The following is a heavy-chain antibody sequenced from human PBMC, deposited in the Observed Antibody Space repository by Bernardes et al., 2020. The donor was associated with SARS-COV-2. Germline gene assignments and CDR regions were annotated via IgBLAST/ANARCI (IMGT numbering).Heavy chain of an antibody. CDR3: ARVGYYGSGSYTYYYYGMDV. CDR2: INWNGGST. Sequence: GGSLRLSCAASGFTFDDYGMSWVRQAPGKGLEWVSGINWNGGSTGYADSVKGRFTISRDNAKNSLYLQMNSLRAEDTALYHCARVGYYGSGSYTYYYYGMDVWGQGTTVTVSS. V-gene: IGHV3-20*01. D-gene: IGHD3-10*01. CDR1: GFTFDDYG. J-gene: IGHJ6*02.